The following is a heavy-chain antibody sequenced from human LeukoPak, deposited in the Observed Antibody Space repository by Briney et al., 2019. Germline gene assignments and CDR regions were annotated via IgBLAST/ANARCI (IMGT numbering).Heavy chain of an antibody. CDR3: ASVNPNRNALDL. CDR1: GFTLNSYL. CDR2: INKDGSEE. V-gene: IGHV3-7*01. Sequence: GGSLRLSCAASGFTLNSYLMSWVRQAPGRGLEWVANINKDGSEENYLDSVKGRFTVSRDTAKNSLYLQMNSLRDEDIAVYYCASVNPNRNALDLWGQGTMVTISS. D-gene: IGHD1-14*01. J-gene: IGHJ3*01.